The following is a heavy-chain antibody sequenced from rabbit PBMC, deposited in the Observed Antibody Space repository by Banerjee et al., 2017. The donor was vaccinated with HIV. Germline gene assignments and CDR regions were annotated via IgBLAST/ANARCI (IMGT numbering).Heavy chain of an antibody. D-gene: IGHD4-1*01. V-gene: IGHV1S40*01. CDR2: IYTGDGNT. CDR1: GFSFSSGYD. J-gene: IGHJ4*01. Sequence: QQLVESGGGLVKPWASLTLTCKASGFSFSSGYDMCWVRQAPGKGLEWIACIYTGDGNTYYASWAEGRFTISKTSSTTVTLQMTSLTAADTATYFCARDNSGWENYFNLWGPGTLVTVS. CDR3: ARDNSGWENYFNL.